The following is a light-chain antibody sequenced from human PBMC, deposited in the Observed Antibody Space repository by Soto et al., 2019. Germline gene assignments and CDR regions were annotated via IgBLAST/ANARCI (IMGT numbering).Light chain of an antibody. CDR3: LLYYGGAQV. CDR2: STG. J-gene: IGLJ2*01. Sequence: QTVVTQEPSLTVSPGGTVTLTCASSTGAVTSGFYPSWFQQKPGQAPRSRIYSTGNKHSWTPARFSGSLLGGKAALTLSGVQPEDEAEYYCLLYYGGAQVFGGGTKLTVL. V-gene: IGLV7-43*01. CDR1: TGAVTSGFY.